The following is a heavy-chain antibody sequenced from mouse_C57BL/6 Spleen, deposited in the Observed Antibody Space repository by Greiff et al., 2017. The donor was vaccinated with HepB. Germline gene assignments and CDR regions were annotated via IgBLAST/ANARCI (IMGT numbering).Heavy chain of an antibody. Sequence: QVQLKQSGAELARPGASVKLSCKASGYTFTSYGISWVKQRTGQGLEWIGEIYPRSGNTYYNEKFKGKSTLTVDKSSSTAYMQLSSLTSEDSAVYYCARRPPYGSSSYFDVWGTGTTVTVSS. CDR1: GYTFTSYG. V-gene: IGHV1-81*01. CDR3: ARRPPYGSSSYFDV. D-gene: IGHD1-1*01. J-gene: IGHJ1*03. CDR2: IYPRSGNT.